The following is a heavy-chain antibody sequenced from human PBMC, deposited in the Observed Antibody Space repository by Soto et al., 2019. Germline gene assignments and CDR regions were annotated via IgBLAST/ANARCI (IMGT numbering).Heavy chain of an antibody. V-gene: IGHV3-11*01. CDR2: ISTSGSNI. CDR1: GFTFSDYY. J-gene: IGHJ4*02. CDR3: ARVSPTPDY. Sequence: QVQLVESGGGLVKPGGCLRLSCAASGFTFSDYYMSWICQAPGKGLEWVSYISTSGSNINYADSVKGRFTISSDNAKNSLYLQMNTLRTDDTAVYYCARVSPTPDYWGQGTLVTVSS.